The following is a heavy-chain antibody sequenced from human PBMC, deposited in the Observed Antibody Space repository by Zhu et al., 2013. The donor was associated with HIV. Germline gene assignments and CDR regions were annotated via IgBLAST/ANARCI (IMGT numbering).Heavy chain of an antibody. V-gene: IGHV1-3*01. J-gene: IGHJ5*02. D-gene: IGHD6-13*01. CDR3: ARDSSSSSSWYNWFDP. CDR2: INAGNGNT. CDR1: GYTFTSYA. Sequence: QVQLVQSGAEVKKPGASVKVSCKASGYTFTSYAMHWVRQAPGQRLEWMGWINAGNGNTKYSQKFQGRVTITRDTSASTAYMELSSLRSEDTAVYYCARDSSSSSSWYNWFDPWGQGTLVTVSS.